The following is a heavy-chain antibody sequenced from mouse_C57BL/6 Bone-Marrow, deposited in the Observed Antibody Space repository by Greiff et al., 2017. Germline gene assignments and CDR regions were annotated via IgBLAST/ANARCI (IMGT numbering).Heavy chain of an antibody. CDR2: IDPSDSYT. J-gene: IGHJ4*01. D-gene: IGHD2-1*01. V-gene: IGHV1-69*01. Sequence: QVQLQQPGAELVMPGASVKLSCKASGYTFTSYWMHWVKQRPGQGLEWIGEIDPSDSYTNYNQKFKGKSTLTVDKPSSTAYMQLSSLTSEDSAVYYCARSPYGNGAMDYWGQGTSVTVSS. CDR3: ARSPYGNGAMDY. CDR1: GYTFTSYW.